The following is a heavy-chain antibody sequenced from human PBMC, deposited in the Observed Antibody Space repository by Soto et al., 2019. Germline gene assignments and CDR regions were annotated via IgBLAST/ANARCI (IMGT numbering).Heavy chain of an antibody. CDR2: INPGNGNT. Sequence: ASVKVSCKASGYTFTNYAMHWVRQAPGQRLEWMGWINPGNGNTKYSQKFLGRVTITRDTSASTAYMELRSLRSDDTAVYYCARDLNYDILTGYLPFDYWGQGTLVTVSS. D-gene: IGHD3-9*01. J-gene: IGHJ4*02. CDR1: GYTFTNYA. V-gene: IGHV1-3*01. CDR3: ARDLNYDILTGYLPFDY.